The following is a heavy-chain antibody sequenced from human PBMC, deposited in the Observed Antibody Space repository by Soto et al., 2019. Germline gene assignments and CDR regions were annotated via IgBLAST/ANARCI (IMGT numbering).Heavy chain of an antibody. J-gene: IGHJ5*02. D-gene: IGHD1-7*01. CDR2: LNTYGNT. V-gene: IGHV4-4*07. Sequence: QVQLQESGPGLVRPSETLSLTCTDSGGSIRSYRWCWIRQPAGKGLEWIGRLNTYGNTHYNPTLKSRVTVSVDTSRNQFFLTLRSGAAADSAVYHCGRESGETWDYEASWGQGTPVTVSS. CDR3: GRESGETWDYEAS. CDR1: GGSIRSYR.